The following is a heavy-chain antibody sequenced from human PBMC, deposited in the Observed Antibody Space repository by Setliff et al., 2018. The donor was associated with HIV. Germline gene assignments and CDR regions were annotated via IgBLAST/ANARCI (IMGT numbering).Heavy chain of an antibody. J-gene: IGHJ3*01. D-gene: IGHD7-27*01. CDR3: ARGWGHDGFDF. CDR1: GGSFSGYY. V-gene: IGHV4-34*01. Sequence: TLSLTCAVYGGSFSGYYWSWVRQPPGKGLEWIGEINHSGGTNYNPSLKSRVTMSIDTSKNQFSLNVSSVTAADTAVYYCARGWGHDGFDFWGQGTMVT. CDR2: INHSGGT.